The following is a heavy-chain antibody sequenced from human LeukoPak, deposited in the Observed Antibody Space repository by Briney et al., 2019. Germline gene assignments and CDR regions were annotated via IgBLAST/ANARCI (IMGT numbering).Heavy chain of an antibody. CDR1: GFTFSSYA. V-gene: IGHV3-30-3*01. D-gene: IGHD3-16*02. J-gene: IGHJ4*02. Sequence: PGRSLRLSCTASGFTFSSYAMHWVRQAPGKGLEWVAVISYDGSNKYYADSVKGRFTISRDNSKNTLYLQMNSLRAEDTAVYYCARSMAPGYRPTTPVDYWGQGTLVTVSS. CDR2: ISYDGSNK. CDR3: ARSMAPGYRPTTPVDY.